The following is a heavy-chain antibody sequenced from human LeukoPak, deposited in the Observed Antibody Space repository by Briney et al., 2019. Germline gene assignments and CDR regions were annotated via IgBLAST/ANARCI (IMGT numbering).Heavy chain of an antibody. CDR3: ARVQYQLLFEGSWFDP. V-gene: IGHV1-2*02. J-gene: IGHJ5*02. CDR2: INPNSGDT. D-gene: IGHD2-2*01. CDR1: GYTFSGYY. Sequence: GASVKVSCKASGYTFSGYYIHWVRQAPGQGLEWMGWINPNSGDTHYAQKFQGRVTMTRDTSSSTAYMDLNSLISDDTAVYYCARVQYQLLFEGSWFDPWGQGTLVTVSS.